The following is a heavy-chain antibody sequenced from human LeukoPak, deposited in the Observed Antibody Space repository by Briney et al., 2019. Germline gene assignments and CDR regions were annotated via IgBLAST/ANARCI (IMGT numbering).Heavy chain of an antibody. V-gene: IGHV3-21*01. Sequence: GGSLRLSCAASGFTFSSYNMNWVRQAPGKGLEWVSSISRSSDYTYYADSVKGRFTVSRDNAKNSLFLQMNSLRAEDTAVYYCATLYCSGGSCSYYDYWGQGTLVTVSS. CDR1: GFTFSSYN. J-gene: IGHJ4*02. CDR3: ATLYCSGGSCSYYDY. CDR2: ISRSSDYT. D-gene: IGHD2-15*01.